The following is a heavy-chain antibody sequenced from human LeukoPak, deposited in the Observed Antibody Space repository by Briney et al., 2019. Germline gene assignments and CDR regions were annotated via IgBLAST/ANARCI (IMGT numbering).Heavy chain of an antibody. CDR1: GFTFSSYA. D-gene: IGHD4-11*01. CDR3: ARARDDYSNYERYFDL. Sequence: GGSLRLSCAASGFTFSSYAMTWVRQAPGKGLEWVSAIINSGSSTYYADSVKGRFTISRDNSKNTPYLQMNSLRAEDTAVYYCARARDDYSNYERYFDLWGRGTLVTVSS. V-gene: IGHV3-23*01. CDR2: IINSGSST. J-gene: IGHJ2*01.